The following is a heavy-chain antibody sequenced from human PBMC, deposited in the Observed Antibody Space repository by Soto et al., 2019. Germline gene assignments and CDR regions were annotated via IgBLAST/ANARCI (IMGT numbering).Heavy chain of an antibody. CDR2: INAGNGNT. J-gene: IGHJ4*02. Sequence: QVQLVQSGAEEMKPGASVKVSCKASGYTLTRYSIHWVRQAPGQRLEWMGWINAGNGNTKFSQKFQGRVIITRDTSPSTAYMELRGLRSEDTAVYYCAILGTYYFDNSDNYFDFWGQGTLVTVSS. V-gene: IGHV1-3*05. CDR1: GYTLTRYS. D-gene: IGHD3-22*01. CDR3: AILGTYYFDNSDNYFDF.